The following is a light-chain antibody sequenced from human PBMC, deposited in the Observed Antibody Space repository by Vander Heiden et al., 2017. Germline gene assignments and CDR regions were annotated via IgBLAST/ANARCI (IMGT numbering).Light chain of an antibody. Sequence: IVLTQSPATLPLSPGERATLPCRASQSVSSSYLAWYQQKPGQAPKLLIYGASSRATGIPDRFSGSGSGTDFTLTISRLEPEDFAVYYCQQYGSSPPTFGQGTKVEIK. CDR3: QQYGSSPPT. CDR2: GAS. CDR1: QSVSSSY. V-gene: IGKV3-20*01. J-gene: IGKJ1*01.